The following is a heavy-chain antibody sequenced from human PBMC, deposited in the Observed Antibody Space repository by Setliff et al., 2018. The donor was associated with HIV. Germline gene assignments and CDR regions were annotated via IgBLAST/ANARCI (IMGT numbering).Heavy chain of an antibody. V-gene: IGHV1-3*04. D-gene: IGHD5-18*01. J-gene: IGHJ4*02. Sequence: VKVSCKASGYIFSSYTMHWVRRAPGQRLEWMGWINTANYKTKYSQKFQGRVTITRDTSASTAYMELSSQRSEDTAVYYCAKEGDRYGLDLDYWGQGTLVTVSS. CDR2: INTANYKT. CDR1: GYIFSSYT. CDR3: AKEGDRYGLDLDY.